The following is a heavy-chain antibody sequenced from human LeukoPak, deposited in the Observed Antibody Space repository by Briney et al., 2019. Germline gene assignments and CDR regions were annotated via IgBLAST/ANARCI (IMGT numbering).Heavy chain of an antibody. CDR3: ARPTGIFYYGMDV. CDR2: ISSTSSYI. Sequence: GGSLRLSCAASGFTFSTYSMNWVRQAPGKGLEWVSSISSTSSYIYYADSVRGRFTISRGNAKNSLYLQMNSLRAEDTAVYYCARPTGIFYYGMDVWGQGTTVTVSS. CDR1: GFTFSTYS. D-gene: IGHD4-17*01. V-gene: IGHV3-21*06. J-gene: IGHJ6*02.